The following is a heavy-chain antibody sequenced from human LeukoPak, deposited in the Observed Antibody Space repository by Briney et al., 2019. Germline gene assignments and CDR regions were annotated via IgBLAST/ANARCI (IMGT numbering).Heavy chain of an antibody. Sequence: ASVKVSCKASGYTFTDYYIHWMRQAPGQGLEWMGWINPKRGVTTYAQKFQGRVTMTRDTSITTAYMELTRLRSDDTTIYYCARVRTTLTNDGFDIWGQGTMVTVSS. V-gene: IGHV1-2*02. J-gene: IGHJ3*02. CDR1: GYTFTDYY. CDR3: ARVRTTLTNDGFDI. D-gene: IGHD4-17*01. CDR2: INPKRGVT.